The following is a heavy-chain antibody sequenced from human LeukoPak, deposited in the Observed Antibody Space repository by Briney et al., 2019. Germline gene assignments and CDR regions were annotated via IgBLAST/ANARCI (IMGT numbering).Heavy chain of an antibody. D-gene: IGHD3-10*01. J-gene: IGHJ5*02. Sequence: PGGSLRLSCAASGFTFSNYGMSWVRQAPGKGLEWVPTISASGGSTYYADSVKGRFTVSRDDSKNTLYLQMNSLRAEDTAVYFCARDGRGSRSSWFDPWGQGTLVIVSS. V-gene: IGHV3-23*01. CDR3: ARDGRGSRSSWFDP. CDR2: ISASGGST. CDR1: GFTFSNYG.